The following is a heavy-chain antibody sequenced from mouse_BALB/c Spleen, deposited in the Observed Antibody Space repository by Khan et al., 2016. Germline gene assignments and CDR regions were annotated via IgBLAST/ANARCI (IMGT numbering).Heavy chain of an antibody. J-gene: IGHJ3*01. CDR1: GYTFTDYS. Sequence: QVQLQQSGPELKKPGETVKISCKASGYTFTDYSMHWVKQAPGKGLKWMGWINTETGEPTYADDFKGRFAFSLETSASTAYLQINNLKNEDTATYFCAMGGNYEAYWGQGTLVTVSA. V-gene: IGHV9-2-1*01. CDR3: AMGGNYEAY. CDR2: INTETGEP. D-gene: IGHD2-1*01.